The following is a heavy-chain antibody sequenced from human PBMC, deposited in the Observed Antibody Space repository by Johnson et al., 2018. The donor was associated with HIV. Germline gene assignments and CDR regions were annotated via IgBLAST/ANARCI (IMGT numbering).Heavy chain of an antibody. J-gene: IGHJ3*02. V-gene: IGHV3-64*01. CDR3: ALSGSSVVVAFDI. Sequence: VQLVESGGGLVQPGGSLRLSCAASGFTFSSYAMHWVRQAPGKGLEYVSAISSNGGSTYYANSVKGRFTISRDNSKNTLYLQMNSLRAEDTAVYYCALSGSSVVVAFDIWGQGTMVTVSS. D-gene: IGHD6-6*01. CDR1: GFTFSSYA. CDR2: ISSNGGST.